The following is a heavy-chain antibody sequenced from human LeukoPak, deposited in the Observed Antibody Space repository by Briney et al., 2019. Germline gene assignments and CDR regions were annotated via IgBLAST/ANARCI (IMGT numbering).Heavy chain of an antibody. Sequence: ASVKVSCKASGGTFSSYAISWVRQAPGQGLEWMGGIIPIFGTANYAQKFQGRVTITADKSTSTAYMELSSLRSEDTAVYYCARGRRVAGANKFDYWGQGTLVTVSS. CDR3: ARGRRVAGANKFDY. D-gene: IGHD6-19*01. V-gene: IGHV1-69*06. J-gene: IGHJ4*02. CDR1: GGTFSSYA. CDR2: IIPIFGTA.